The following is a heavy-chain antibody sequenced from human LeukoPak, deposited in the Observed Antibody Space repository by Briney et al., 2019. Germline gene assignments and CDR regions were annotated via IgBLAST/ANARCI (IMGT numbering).Heavy chain of an antibody. J-gene: IGHJ4*02. V-gene: IGHV4-38-2*02. CDR2: MYYSGHT. Sequence: SETLSLTCTVSGYSISSGYYWSWIRQPPGKGLECIGYMYYSGHTNYNPSLKSRVTISVDTSKNQFSLKLSSVTAADTAVYYCAIQSAAVPLAGSAPYCDSWGQGALVTVSS. D-gene: IGHD6-19*01. CDR1: GYSISSGYY. CDR3: AIQSAAVPLAGSAPYCDS.